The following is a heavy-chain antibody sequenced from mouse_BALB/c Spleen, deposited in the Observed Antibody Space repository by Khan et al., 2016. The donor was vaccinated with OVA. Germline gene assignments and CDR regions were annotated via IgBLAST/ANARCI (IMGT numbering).Heavy chain of an antibody. CDR3: ARKNGSDFDY. J-gene: IGHJ2*01. D-gene: IGHD1-1*01. Sequence: VQLQQSGPELVQPGASVKISCKASGYSFTGYFMNWVMQSHGKSLEWIGRINPHIGETLYNQKFKDKATLTVDESSSTAHMELRSLASEDSAGYYCARKNGSDFDYWGQGTTLTVSS. CDR1: GYSFTGYF. CDR2: INPHIGET. V-gene: IGHV1-20*02.